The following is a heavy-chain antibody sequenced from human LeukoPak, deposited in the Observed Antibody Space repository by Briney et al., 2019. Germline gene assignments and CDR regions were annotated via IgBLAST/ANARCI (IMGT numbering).Heavy chain of an antibody. D-gene: IGHD3-22*01. CDR1: GFTFSSYG. V-gene: IGHV3-30*02. CDR2: IRYDGSNK. J-gene: IGHJ4*02. Sequence: GGSLRLSCAASGFTFSSYGMHWVRQAPGKGLEWVAFIRYDGSNKYYADSVKGRFTISRDNSKNTLYLQMNSLRAEDTAVYYCAKDKNFMYYYDSSGHQTFDYWGQGTLVTVSS. CDR3: AKDKNFMYYYDSSGHQTFDY.